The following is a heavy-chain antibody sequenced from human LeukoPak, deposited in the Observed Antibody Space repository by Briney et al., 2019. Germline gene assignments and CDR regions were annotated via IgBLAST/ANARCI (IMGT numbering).Heavy chain of an antibody. Sequence: GGSLRLSCAASGFTFSSYEMNWVRQAPGKGLEWVSYISSSGSTIYYADSVKGRFTISRDNAKNSLYLQMNSLRAEDTAVYYCVREISVRYGPTTYYYYGMDVWGQGTTVTVSS. D-gene: IGHD3-16*01. CDR1: GFTFSSYE. V-gene: IGHV3-48*03. CDR3: VREISVRYGPTTYYYYGMDV. CDR2: ISSSGSTI. J-gene: IGHJ6*02.